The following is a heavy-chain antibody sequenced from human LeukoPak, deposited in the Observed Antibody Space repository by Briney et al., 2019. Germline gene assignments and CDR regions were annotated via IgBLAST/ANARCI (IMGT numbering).Heavy chain of an antibody. J-gene: IGHJ4*02. CDR3: AKQYCSGNTCHSEDY. CDR1: GFTFSTHS. CDR2: IKSKTDGGTT. V-gene: IGHV3-15*01. Sequence: GGSLRLSCTASGFTFSTHSMHWVRQAPGKGLEWVGRIKSKTDGGTTDYAAPVKGRFTISRDDSKNTLYLHMNSLRAEDTAVYYCAKQYCSGNTCHSEDYWGQGTLVTVSS. D-gene: IGHD2-15*01.